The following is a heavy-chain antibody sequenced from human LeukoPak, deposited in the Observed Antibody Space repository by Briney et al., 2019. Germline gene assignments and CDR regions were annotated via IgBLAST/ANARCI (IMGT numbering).Heavy chain of an antibody. V-gene: IGHV5-51*01. D-gene: IGHD3-10*01. CDR1: GYSFTSYW. Sequence: GASLKISCKGSGYSFTSYWIGWGRQMPGKGREWMGSIYPCDSDTRYSPSFQGQVTISADKSISTAYLQWSSLKASDTAMYYCARKGFGDAFDIWGQGTMVTVSS. CDR2: IYPCDSDT. J-gene: IGHJ3*02. CDR3: ARKGFGDAFDI.